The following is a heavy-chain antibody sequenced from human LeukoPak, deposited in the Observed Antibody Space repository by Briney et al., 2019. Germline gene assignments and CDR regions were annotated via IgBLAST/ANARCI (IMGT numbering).Heavy chain of an antibody. CDR3: AKDLMARGLREDV. Sequence: PGGSLRLSCTASGFTFRSYGVHWVRQAPGKGLEWVAVIAYDGSNQYYADSVKGRFTISRDNSQNTLYLQMNSLRAEDTAVYYCAKDLMARGLREDVWGQGTTVTVSS. CDR1: GFTFRSYG. D-gene: IGHD3-10*01. CDR2: IAYDGSNQ. V-gene: IGHV3-30*18. J-gene: IGHJ6*02.